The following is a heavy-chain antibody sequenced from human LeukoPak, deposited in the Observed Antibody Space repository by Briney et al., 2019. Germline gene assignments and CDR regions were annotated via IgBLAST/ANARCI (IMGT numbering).Heavy chain of an antibody. Sequence: SVKVSSKASGGTFSSYAISWVRQAPGQGLEWMGRIIPIFGIANYAQKFQGRVTITADKSTSTAYMELSSLRSEDTAVYYCARPSFGNYGMDVWGQGTTVTVSS. CDR2: IIPIFGIA. D-gene: IGHD3-10*01. J-gene: IGHJ6*02. V-gene: IGHV1-69*04. CDR1: GGTFSSYA. CDR3: ARPSFGNYGMDV.